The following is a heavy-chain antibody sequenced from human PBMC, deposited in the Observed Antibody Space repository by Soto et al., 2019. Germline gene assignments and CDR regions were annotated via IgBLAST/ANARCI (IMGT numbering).Heavy chain of an antibody. Sequence: PSETLSLTCAVYGGSFSGYYWTWIRQSPGKGLEWIGEIFHSGSTNYNPSLKTRVTISVDESKNQFSLKVTSVTAADTAVYYCARVYSGSYSDSWGQGTLVTVS. V-gene: IGHV4-34*12. D-gene: IGHD1-26*01. J-gene: IGHJ4*02. CDR1: GGSFSGYY. CDR3: ARVYSGSYSDS. CDR2: IFHSGST.